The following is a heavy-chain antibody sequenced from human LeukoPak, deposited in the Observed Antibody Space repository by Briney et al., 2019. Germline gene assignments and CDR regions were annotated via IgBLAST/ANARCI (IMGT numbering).Heavy chain of an antibody. D-gene: IGHD3-10*01. CDR3: ARDHWFGELFNWFDP. J-gene: IGHJ5*02. V-gene: IGHV3-30*04. CDR1: GFNFRNYA. CDR2: MSFDGSNK. Sequence: PGRSLRLSCAASGFNFRNYAMHWVRQAPGRGLEWVTVMSFDGSNKDYADSVKGRFTISRDNSKNTLYLQMNSLRPEDTAVYYCARDHWFGELFNWFDPWGQGTLVTVSS.